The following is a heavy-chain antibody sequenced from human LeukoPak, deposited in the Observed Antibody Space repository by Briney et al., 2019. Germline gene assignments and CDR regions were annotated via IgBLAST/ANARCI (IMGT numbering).Heavy chain of an antibody. CDR1: GFTFSDYY. CDR2: ISGSGGST. Sequence: GGSLRLSCAASGFTFSDYYMSWVRQAPGKGLEWVSAISGSGGSTFYADSVKGWVTISRDNSKNTLYLQMNSLRAEDTAVYYCAKDLLWFGELLLRGFDAFDIWGQGTMVTVSS. J-gene: IGHJ3*02. D-gene: IGHD3-10*01. CDR3: AKDLLWFGELLLRGFDAFDI. V-gene: IGHV3-23*01.